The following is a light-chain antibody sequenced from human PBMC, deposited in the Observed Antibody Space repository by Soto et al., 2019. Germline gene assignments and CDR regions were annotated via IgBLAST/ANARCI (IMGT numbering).Light chain of an antibody. Sequence: QSVLTQPASVSGSPGQSITISCTGTSSDVGAYNYVSWYQQHPGKAPKLMIYEVNTRPSGVSSRFSGSKSGNTASLTISGLEAEDEADYYCNSYTTSSTYVFGTGTKLTV. CDR2: EVN. CDR1: SSDVGAYNY. J-gene: IGLJ1*01. V-gene: IGLV2-14*01. CDR3: NSYTTSSTYV.